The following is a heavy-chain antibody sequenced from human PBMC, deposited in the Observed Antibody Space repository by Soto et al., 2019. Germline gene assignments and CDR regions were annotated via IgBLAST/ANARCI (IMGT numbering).Heavy chain of an antibody. CDR2: ISSSSTYT. J-gene: IGHJ6*02. CDR1: GFTFSYYS. V-gene: IGHV3-21*01. Sequence: GSLRLSCAASGFTFSYYSMNWVRQAPGKGLEWVSSISSSSTYTYYADSVRGRFTISRDNVKNSLYLQMNSLRAEDTAVYYCARDRCSSTTCYYVYGVDVWGQGTTVTVSS. D-gene: IGHD2-2*01. CDR3: ARDRCSSTTCYYVYGVDV.